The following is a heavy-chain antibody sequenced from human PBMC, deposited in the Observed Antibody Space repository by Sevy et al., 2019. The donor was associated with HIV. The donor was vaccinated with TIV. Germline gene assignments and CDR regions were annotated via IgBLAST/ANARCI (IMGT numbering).Heavy chain of an antibody. CDR1: GFTFSNYW. J-gene: IGHJ4*02. D-gene: IGHD4-4*01. CDR2: INQDGSEK. V-gene: IGHV3-7*01. CDR3: SSGHSNYSPTDY. Sequence: GGSLRLSCAASGFTFSNYWMNWVRQAPGKGLEWVANINQDGSEKYYVDSMKGRFTISRDNAKNLLYLQMNSLRAEDSAVYYCSSGHSNYSPTDYWGQGTLVTVSS.